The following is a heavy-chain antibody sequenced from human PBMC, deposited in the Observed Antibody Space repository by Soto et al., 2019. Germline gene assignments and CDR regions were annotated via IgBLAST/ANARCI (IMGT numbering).Heavy chain of an antibody. V-gene: IGHV3-53*01. CDR2: IYSGGST. CDR3: ARCLLGMPEGYYYDSSYSMDV. D-gene: IGHD3-22*01. J-gene: IGHJ6*02. CDR1: GFTVSSNY. Sequence: GGSLRLSCAASGFTVSSNYMSWVRQAPGKGLEWVSVIYSGGSTYYADSVKGRVTISRDKSKNTLYLQMNSLTAEDTAVYYCARCLLGMPEGYYYDSSYSMDVWGQGTTVTVSS.